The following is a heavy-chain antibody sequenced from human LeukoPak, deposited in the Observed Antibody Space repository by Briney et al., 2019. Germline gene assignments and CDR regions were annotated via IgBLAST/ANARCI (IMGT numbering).Heavy chain of an antibody. J-gene: IGHJ5*02. V-gene: IGHV4-59*01. Sequence: PSETLSLTCTVSGGSISSYYWSWIRQPPGKGLEWIGYIYYSGSTNYNPSLKSRVTISVDTSKNQFSLKPSSVTAADTAVYYCARGGDWVYNWFDPWGQGTLVTVSS. CDR2: IYYSGST. CDR3: ARGGDWVYNWFDP. CDR1: GGSISSYY. D-gene: IGHD3/OR15-3a*01.